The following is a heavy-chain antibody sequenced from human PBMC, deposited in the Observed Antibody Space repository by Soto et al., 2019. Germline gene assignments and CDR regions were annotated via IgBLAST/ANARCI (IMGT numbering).Heavy chain of an antibody. D-gene: IGHD3-3*01. CDR2: IDNSGNT. CDR1: DGSISTYV. V-gene: IGHV4-4*07. J-gene: IGHJ4*02. CDR3: ARGGQDFWSGPFDY. Sequence: PSGSLYLTRAASDGSISTYVCNWIRQPAGKGLEWIGRIDNSGNTNYNPSLKSRVTISADTSRNQFSLKLNSVTAADTAVYYCARGGQDFWSGPFDYWGQGALVTVSS.